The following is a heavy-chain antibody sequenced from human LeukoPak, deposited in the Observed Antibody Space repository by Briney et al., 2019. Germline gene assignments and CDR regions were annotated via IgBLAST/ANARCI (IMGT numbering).Heavy chain of an antibody. J-gene: IGHJ4*02. V-gene: IGHV3-64D*06. Sequence: PGGSLRLSCSASGFTFSSFALHWVRQAPGKGLEYVSGISNTGVSTYYADSVTGRFTISRDNSKNTLYLQMGSLRAEDTAIYYCVKDDSYYYDSGIYPYWGRGTLVTVSS. CDR1: GFTFSSFA. CDR2: ISNTGVST. D-gene: IGHD3-10*01. CDR3: VKDDSYYYDSGIYPY.